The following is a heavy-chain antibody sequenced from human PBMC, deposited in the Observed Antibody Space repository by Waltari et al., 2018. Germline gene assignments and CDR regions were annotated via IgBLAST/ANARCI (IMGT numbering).Heavy chain of an antibody. D-gene: IGHD3-3*01. CDR3: ARDQRFLESLYPYYYALDA. J-gene: IGHJ6*02. V-gene: IGHV4-38-2*02. Sequence: QVQLQESGPGLVKPSETLSLTCAAPNFYISHGYYWGWIRQSPGKGLEWIGSIYHSGTTNYNPSLESRVTISVDRSRNQFSLKVTSVSAADTAVYFCARDQRFLESLYPYYYALDAWGRGITVTVSS. CDR2: IYHSGTT. CDR1: NFYISHGYY.